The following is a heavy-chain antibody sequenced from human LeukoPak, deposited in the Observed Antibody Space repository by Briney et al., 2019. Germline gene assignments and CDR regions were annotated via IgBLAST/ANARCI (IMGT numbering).Heavy chain of an antibody. J-gene: IGHJ4*02. CDR3: AREGSAGTPDY. CDR1: GGTFSNYA. V-gene: IGHV1-46*01. D-gene: IGHD3-10*01. Sequence: GASVKVSCKASGGTFSNYAISWVRQAPGQGLEWMGIIIPRGGGTDYAQKFQGRVTMTRDTSTSTVYMDLSSLRSEDTAVYYCAREGSAGTPDYWGPGTLVTVSS. CDR2: IIPRGGGT.